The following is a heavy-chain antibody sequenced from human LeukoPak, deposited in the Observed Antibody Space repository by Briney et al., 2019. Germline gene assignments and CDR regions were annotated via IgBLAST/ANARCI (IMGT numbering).Heavy chain of an antibody. CDR3: ARDGAGASIAAAGDYYYYGMDV. Sequence: GGSLRLSCAASGFTFSSYSMNWVRQAPGKGLEWVSSISSSSSYIYYADSVKGRFTISRDNAKNSLYLQMNSLRAEDTAVYYCARDGAGASIAAAGDYYYYGMDVWGQGTTVTVSS. CDR2: ISSSSSYI. CDR1: GFTFSSYS. D-gene: IGHD6-13*01. V-gene: IGHV3-21*01. J-gene: IGHJ6*02.